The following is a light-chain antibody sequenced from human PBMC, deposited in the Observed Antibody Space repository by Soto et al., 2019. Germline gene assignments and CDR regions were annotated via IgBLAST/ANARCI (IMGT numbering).Light chain of an antibody. CDR3: GTWDSSLSAVV. J-gene: IGLJ2*01. CDR1: SSNIGNNY. Sequence: QSALTQPPSVSAAPGQKVTISCSGRSSNIGNNYVSWYQQLPRTAPKLLICDNNKRPSGIPDRFSGSKSGTSATLGITGLQTGDEADYYCGTWDSSLSAVVFGGGTKLTVL. V-gene: IGLV1-51*01. CDR2: DNN.